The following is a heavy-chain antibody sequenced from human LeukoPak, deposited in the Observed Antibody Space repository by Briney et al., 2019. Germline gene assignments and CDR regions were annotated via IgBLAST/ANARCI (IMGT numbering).Heavy chain of an antibody. CDR2: MNPNSGNT. CDR3: ARIAAHYYYYYMDV. V-gene: IGHV1-8*01. Sequence: ASVKVSCKASGYTFTSYDINWVRQATGQGLEWMGWMNPNSGNTGYAQKFQGRVTITADESTSTAYMELSSLRSEDTAVYYCARIAAHYYYYYMDVWGKGTTVTVSS. D-gene: IGHD6-6*01. CDR1: GYTFTSYD. J-gene: IGHJ6*03.